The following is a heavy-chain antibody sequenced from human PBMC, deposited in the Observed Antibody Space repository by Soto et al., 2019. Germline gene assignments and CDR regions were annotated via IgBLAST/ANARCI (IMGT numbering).Heavy chain of an antibody. D-gene: IGHD3-22*01. CDR1: GFTFINAW. CDR3: TTDGGSSGYYVDFQH. V-gene: IGHV3-15*01. CDR2: IKSKTDGGTT. Sequence: PGGFLRLSCAASGFTFINAWMSWVRQAPGKGLEWVGRIKSKTDGGTTGYAAPVKGRFTISRDDSKNTLYLQMNSLKTEDTAVYYCTTDGGSSGYYVDFQHWGQGTLVTVSS. J-gene: IGHJ1*01.